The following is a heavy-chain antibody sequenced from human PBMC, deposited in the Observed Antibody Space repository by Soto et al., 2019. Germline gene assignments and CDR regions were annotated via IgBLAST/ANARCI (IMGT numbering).Heavy chain of an antibody. J-gene: IGHJ4*02. CDR1: GFTFSNAW. CDR3: ATSAYGPSIAY. CDR2: ITGSGDTT. Sequence: GGSLRLSCAASGFTFSNAWINWVRQAPGKGLEWVSAITGSGDTTYYADSVKGRFIISRDNSKNTLYLQMNSLRAEDTAVYFCATSAYGPSIAYWGQGTLVTVSS. D-gene: IGHD4-17*01. V-gene: IGHV3-23*01.